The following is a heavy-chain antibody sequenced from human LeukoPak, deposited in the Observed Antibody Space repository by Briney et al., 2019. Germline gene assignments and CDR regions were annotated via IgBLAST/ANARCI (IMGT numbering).Heavy chain of an antibody. CDR3: ARDSCPGYYDSSGYRSGY. V-gene: IGHV3-21*01. D-gene: IGHD3-22*01. J-gene: IGHJ4*02. CDR1: GFTFSSYS. CDR2: ISSSSYI. Sequence: RAGGSLRLSCAASGFTFSSYSMNWVRQAPGKGLEWVSSISSSSYIYYADSVKGRFTISRDNAKNSLYLQMNSLRAEDTAVYYCARDSCPGYYDSSGYRSGYWGQGTLVTVSS.